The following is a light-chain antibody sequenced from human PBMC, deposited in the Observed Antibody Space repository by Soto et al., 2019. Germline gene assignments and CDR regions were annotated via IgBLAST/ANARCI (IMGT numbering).Light chain of an antibody. Sequence: EIVLTQSPGTLSLSPGERATLSCRASQSVSSNYLAWYQQKPGQAPRLLIYGASSRATGIPDRFSGSGSGTDFTLTISRLEPEDFAVYYCQQYGSSRWTFGQGT. CDR3: QQYGSSRWT. CDR1: QSVSSNY. CDR2: GAS. J-gene: IGKJ1*01. V-gene: IGKV3-20*01.